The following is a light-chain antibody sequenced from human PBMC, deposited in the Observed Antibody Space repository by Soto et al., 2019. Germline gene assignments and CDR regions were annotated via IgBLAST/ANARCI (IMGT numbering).Light chain of an antibody. CDR1: QVISSY. J-gene: IGKJ1*01. V-gene: IGKV1-8*01. Sequence: AIRMTQSPSSFSASTGDRGTMTGLASQVISSYLTSYQQTPGKAPKLLIYAASTLQSRVPSRFSGSGSGTDFTLYISCLQSEDFATYSCQQYYSYPRPFGQGTKVDIK. CDR2: AAS. CDR3: QQYYSYPRP.